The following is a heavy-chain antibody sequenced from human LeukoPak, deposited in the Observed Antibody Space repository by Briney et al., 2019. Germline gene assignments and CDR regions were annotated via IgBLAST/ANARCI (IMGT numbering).Heavy chain of an antibody. Sequence: PGGSLRLSCAASGFTFSSYEMTWVRQAPGKGLEWVSYISSSGSTIYYADSVKGRFTISRDNAKNSLYLQLNSLRAEDTAVYYCARAMYTNSSGYDYWGQGTLVTVSS. D-gene: IGHD6-6*01. V-gene: IGHV3-48*03. CDR3: ARAMYTNSSGYDY. CDR2: ISSSGSTI. J-gene: IGHJ4*02. CDR1: GFTFSSYE.